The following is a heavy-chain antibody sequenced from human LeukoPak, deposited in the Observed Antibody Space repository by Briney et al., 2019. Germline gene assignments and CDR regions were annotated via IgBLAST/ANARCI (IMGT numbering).Heavy chain of an antibody. V-gene: IGHV4-59*01. CDR2: IYYSGST. J-gene: IGHJ4*02. D-gene: IGHD3-10*01. Sequence: SETLSLTCFVSGGSISSYYWSWIRQPPGKGLEWVGYIYYSGSTNYNPSLKSRVTISVDTSKKQFSLRLNSVTAADTAVYDCARAYYGSGNTYYFDYWGQGTLVTISS. CDR1: GGSISSYY. CDR3: ARAYYGSGNTYYFDY.